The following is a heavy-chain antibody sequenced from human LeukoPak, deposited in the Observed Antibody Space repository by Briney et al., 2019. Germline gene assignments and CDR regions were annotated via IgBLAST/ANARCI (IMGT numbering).Heavy chain of an antibody. J-gene: IGHJ3*01. CDR2: IASSGLNT. D-gene: IGHD5-12*01. V-gene: IGHV3-23*01. CDR1: EFTFSNYA. CDR3: ARDIELST. Sequence: PGGSLRLSCAASEFTFSNYAMNWVRQAPGKGLEWVSLIASSGLNTYYADSVRGRFTISRDNSKNTLSLQMNSLRVEDTAIYYCARDIELSTWGLGTLVTVSS.